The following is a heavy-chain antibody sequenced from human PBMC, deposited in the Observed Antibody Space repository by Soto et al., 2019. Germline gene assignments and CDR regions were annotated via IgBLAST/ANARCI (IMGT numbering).Heavy chain of an antibody. CDR1: GFSLTTSGVG. V-gene: IGHV2-5*02. D-gene: IGHD3-3*01. J-gene: IGHJ4*02. CDR3: AHRVLRTVFGLVTTTAIDFDF. CDR2: IYWDDDK. Sequence: QITLNESGPTVVRPTETLTLTCRFSGFSLTTSGVGVGWIRQSPGTAPEWLALIYWDDDKRYSASLKSRLTITKDTSKNQVVLTVSDLDPTDTATYYCAHRVLRTVFGLVTTTAIDFDFWGQGTPVAVSS.